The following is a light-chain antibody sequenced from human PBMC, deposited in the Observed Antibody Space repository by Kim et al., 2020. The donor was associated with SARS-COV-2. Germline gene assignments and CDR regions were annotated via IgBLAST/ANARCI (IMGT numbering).Light chain of an antibody. CDR3: CSYAGSYTYVI. Sequence: SVTISCTGNSSDVGGYNYVSGYQQHPGKAPKHMIYDVIKRPSGVPDRFSGSKSGNTASLTISGLQAEDEADYYCCSYAGSYTYVIFGGGTQLTVL. V-gene: IGLV2-11*01. CDR2: DVI. J-gene: IGLJ2*01. CDR1: SSDVGGYNY.